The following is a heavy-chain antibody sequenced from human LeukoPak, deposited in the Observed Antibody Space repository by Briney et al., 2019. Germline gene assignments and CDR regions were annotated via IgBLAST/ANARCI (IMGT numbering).Heavy chain of an antibody. V-gene: IGHV3-21*01. CDR3: AREGGSYQFDY. CDR1: GFTFNSYN. CDR2: ISSGGDYI. D-gene: IGHD1-26*01. J-gene: IGHJ4*02. Sequence: GGSLRLSCAASGFTFNSYNMNWVRQAPGKGLEWVSFISSGGDYIYYADSVKGRFTISRDNGKNSVYLQKSSLRAEDTAVYYCAREGGSYQFDYWGQGTLVTVSS.